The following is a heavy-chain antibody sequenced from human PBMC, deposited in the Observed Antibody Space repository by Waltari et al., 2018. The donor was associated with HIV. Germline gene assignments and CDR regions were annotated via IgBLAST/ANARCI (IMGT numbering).Heavy chain of an antibody. CDR2: FDPEDGET. V-gene: IGHV1-24*01. CDR3: ATRYCSSTSCYSAWDY. CDR1: GYTLTELS. D-gene: IGHD2-2*01. J-gene: IGHJ4*02. Sequence: QVQLVQSGAEVKKPGASVKVSCKVSGYTLTELSMHWVRQAPGKGLEWMGGFDPEDGETIYAQKFQGRVTMTEDTSTDKAYMELSSLRSEDTAVYYCATRYCSSTSCYSAWDYWGQGTLVTVSS.